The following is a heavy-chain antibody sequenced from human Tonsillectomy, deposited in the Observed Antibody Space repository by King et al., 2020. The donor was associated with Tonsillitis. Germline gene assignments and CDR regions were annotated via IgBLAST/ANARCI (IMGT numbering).Heavy chain of an antibody. Sequence: EQLVQSGAEVKKSGESLKISCKGSGYNFATYWIGWVRQMPGKGVEWMGIIYPGDSDTRYSPSFHGQVTISADKSISTAYLQWSSLKASDTAMYYCARRKTVAGYYYYMDVWGKGTTVTVSS. V-gene: IGHV5-51*01. CDR2: IYPGDSDT. J-gene: IGHJ6*03. CDR1: GYNFATYW. CDR3: ARRKTVAGYYYYMDV. D-gene: IGHD6-19*01.